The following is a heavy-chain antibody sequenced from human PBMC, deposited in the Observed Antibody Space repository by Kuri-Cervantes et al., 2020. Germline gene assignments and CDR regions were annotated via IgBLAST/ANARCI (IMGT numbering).Heavy chain of an antibody. CDR2: ISHRGTT. CDR1: GGSFSGHY. Sequence: GSLRLSCAVHGGSFSGHYWAWIRQAPGKGLEWIGEISHRGTTKYNASLKSRVTISVDTAKNHFSLNVTSVTAADTAVYYCARSGSGGYSGYGRVAPRYYFHYWGQGTLVTVSS. J-gene: IGHJ4*02. CDR3: ARSGSGGYSGYGRVAPRYYFHY. D-gene: IGHD5-12*01. V-gene: IGHV4-34*01.